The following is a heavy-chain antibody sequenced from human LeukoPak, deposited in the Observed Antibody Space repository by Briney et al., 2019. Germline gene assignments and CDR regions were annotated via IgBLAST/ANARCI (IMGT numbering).Heavy chain of an antibody. CDR2: LYSSGYT. D-gene: IGHD4-17*01. J-gene: IGHJ6*02. V-gene: IGHV3-66*01. CDR3: ARDDLTVMPRGNYYYYGMDV. CDR1: TFSVSTNY. Sequence: PGGSLRLSCAASTFSVSTNYMSWVRQAPGKGLEWISVLYSSGYTKYADSVRGRFSISRDNSKNTLYLQMNSLRAEDTAVYYCARDDLTVMPRGNYYYYGMDVWGQGTTVTVSS.